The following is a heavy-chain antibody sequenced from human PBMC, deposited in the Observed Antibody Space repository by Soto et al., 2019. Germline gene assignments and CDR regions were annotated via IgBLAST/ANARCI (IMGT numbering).Heavy chain of an antibody. Sequence: GASVKVSCKASGYTFTSYGISWVRQAPGQGLEWMGWISAYNGNTNYAQKLQGRVTMTTDTSTSTAYMELRSLRSDDTAVFYCARDSGWWLERPDAFDIWGKGTMVTVSS. J-gene: IGHJ3*02. CDR3: ARDSGWWLERPDAFDI. CDR2: ISAYNGNT. CDR1: GYTFTSYG. D-gene: IGHD2-15*01. V-gene: IGHV1-18*01.